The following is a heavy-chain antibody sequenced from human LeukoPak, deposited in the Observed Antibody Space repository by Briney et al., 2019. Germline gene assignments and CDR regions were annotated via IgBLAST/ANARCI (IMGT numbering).Heavy chain of an antibody. CDR3: ARVDPGDIGGVPAAMGAFDI. J-gene: IGHJ3*02. CDR2: IIPIFGTA. D-gene: IGHD2-2*01. V-gene: IGHV1-69*05. Sequence: SVKVSCKASGGTFSSYAISWVRQAPGQGLEWMGGIIPIFGTANYAQKFQGRVTITTDESTSTAYMELSSLRSEDTAVYYCARVDPGDIGGVPAAMGAFDIWGQGTMVTVSS. CDR1: GGTFSSYA.